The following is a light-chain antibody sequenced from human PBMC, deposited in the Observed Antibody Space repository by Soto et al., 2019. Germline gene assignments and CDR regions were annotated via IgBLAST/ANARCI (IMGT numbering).Light chain of an antibody. CDR2: GAS. V-gene: IGKV3-15*01. CDR1: QSVSSN. J-gene: IGKJ1*01. CDR3: QHYNNWPRT. Sequence: EIVMTQSPATLSVSPGERVTLSCRASQSVSSNLAWYQQKPGQAPGLLIYGASTRATGIPARFSGSGSGTEFTLTISSLQSEDFAVYYCQHYNNWPRTFGQGTKVEIK.